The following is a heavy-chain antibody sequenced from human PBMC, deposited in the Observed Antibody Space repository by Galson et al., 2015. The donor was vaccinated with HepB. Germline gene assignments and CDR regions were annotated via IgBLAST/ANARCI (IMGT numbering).Heavy chain of an antibody. CDR1: GYTFTGYY. CDR3: ARVGGIVVVPAAILSMDAFDI. Sequence: SVKVSCKASGYTFTGYYMHWVRQAPGQGLEWMGWINPNSGGTNYAQKFQSRVTMTRDTSISTAYMELSRLRSDDTAVYYCARVGGIVVVPAAILSMDAFDIWGQGTMVTFSS. V-gene: IGHV1-2*02. D-gene: IGHD2-2*01. CDR2: INPNSGGT. J-gene: IGHJ3*02.